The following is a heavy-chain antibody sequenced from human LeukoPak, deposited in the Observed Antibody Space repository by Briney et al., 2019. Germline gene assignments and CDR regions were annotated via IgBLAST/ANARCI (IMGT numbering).Heavy chain of an antibody. CDR1: GFTFSSYA. V-gene: IGHV3-23*01. J-gene: IGHJ3*02. Sequence: GGSLRLSCAASGFTFSSYAMSWVRQAPGKGLEWVSAISGSGGSTYYADSVKGRFTISRDNSKNTLYLQMNSLRAEDTALYYCAKAGWYSSKSYATYDDAIDIWGQGTLVTVSS. CDR3: AKAGWYSSKSYATYDDAIDI. CDR2: ISGSGGST. D-gene: IGHD6-13*01.